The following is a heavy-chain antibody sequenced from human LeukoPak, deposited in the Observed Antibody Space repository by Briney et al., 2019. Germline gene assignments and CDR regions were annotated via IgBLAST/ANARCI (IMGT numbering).Heavy chain of an antibody. D-gene: IGHD3/OR15-3a*01. CDR1: GFTFSSSA. Sequence: GGSLRLSCAASGFTFSSSAMSWVRQAPGKGLEWVAVISYDGSNKYYADSVKGRFTISRDNSKNTLYLQMNSLRAEDTAVYYCARVPSPRGHPPDYWGQGTLVTVSS. J-gene: IGHJ4*02. CDR3: ARVPSPRGHPPDY. V-gene: IGHV3-30*04. CDR2: ISYDGSNK.